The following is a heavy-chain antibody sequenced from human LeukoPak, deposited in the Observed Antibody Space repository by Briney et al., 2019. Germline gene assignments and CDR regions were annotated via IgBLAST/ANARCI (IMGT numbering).Heavy chain of an antibody. V-gene: IGHV4-34*01. D-gene: IGHD2-15*01. CDR3: ARAKKVYCSGGSCADPFDY. CDR1: GGSFSGYY. J-gene: IGHJ4*02. Sequence: SETLSLTCAVYGGSFSGYYWSWIRQPPGKGLEWIGEINHSGSTNYNPSLKSRVTISVDTSKNQFSLKLSSVTAADTAVYYCARAKKVYCSGGSCADPFDYWGQGTLVTVSS. CDR2: INHSGST.